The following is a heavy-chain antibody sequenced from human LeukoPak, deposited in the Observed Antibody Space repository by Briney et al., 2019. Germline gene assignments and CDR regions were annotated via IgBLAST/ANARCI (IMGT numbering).Heavy chain of an antibody. J-gene: IGHJ6*03. Sequence: ASVKVSCKASGYTFTAFYMHWVRQAPGQGLEWMGWINPNSGGTNYAQKFQGRVTMTRDTSISTAYMELSRLTSDDTAVYYCANWCSGGSCYYYYYMDVWGKGTTVTVSS. D-gene: IGHD2-15*01. CDR3: ANWCSGGSCYYYYYMDV. V-gene: IGHV1-2*02. CDR1: GYTFTAFY. CDR2: INPNSGGT.